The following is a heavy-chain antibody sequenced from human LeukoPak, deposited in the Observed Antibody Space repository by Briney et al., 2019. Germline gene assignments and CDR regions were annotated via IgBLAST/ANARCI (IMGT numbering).Heavy chain of an antibody. D-gene: IGHD3-22*01. CDR1: GFRFRNYG. CDR2: IWYDGSKE. Sequence: PGRSLRLSCAASGFRFRNYGMHWVRQAPGKGLEWVAGIWYDGSKENYADSVKGRFNVSRDSSKNTHHLQMNSLRVEDTAAYYCARDLGEYYDSSGYRGAFDVWGQGTVVTVSS. J-gene: IGHJ3*01. CDR3: ARDLGEYYDSSGYRGAFDV. V-gene: IGHV3-33*01.